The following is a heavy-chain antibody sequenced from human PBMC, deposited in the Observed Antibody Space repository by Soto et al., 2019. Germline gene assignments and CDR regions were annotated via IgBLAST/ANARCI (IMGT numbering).Heavy chain of an antibody. V-gene: IGHV3-53*01. CDR2: IYSGGST. J-gene: IGHJ6*02. Sequence: SVIYSGGSTYYADSVKGRFTISRDNSKNTLYLQMNSLRAEDTAVYYCARDRIAAAGAFYYYYGMDVWGQGTTVTVSS. D-gene: IGHD6-13*01. CDR3: ARDRIAAAGAFYYYYGMDV.